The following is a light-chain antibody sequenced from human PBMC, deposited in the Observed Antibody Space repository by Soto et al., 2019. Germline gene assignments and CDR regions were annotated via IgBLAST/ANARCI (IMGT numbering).Light chain of an antibody. Sequence: DFQMTQSPSTLSASVGDRVTITCRASQSISSWLAWFQQKTGKAPKLLIYKASSLESGVPSRFSGSGSGTEFTLTISSLQADDFATYYCQQYNSYPYTFGQGTKLEIK. J-gene: IGKJ2*01. CDR1: QSISSW. CDR3: QQYNSYPYT. CDR2: KAS. V-gene: IGKV1-5*03.